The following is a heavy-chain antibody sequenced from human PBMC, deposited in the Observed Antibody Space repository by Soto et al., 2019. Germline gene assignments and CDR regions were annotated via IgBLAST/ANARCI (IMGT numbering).Heavy chain of an antibody. D-gene: IGHD6-19*01. V-gene: IGHV4-39*01. CDR3: ARQPGGNPYSSAWYGNYYFDY. Sequence: QLQLQESGPGLVKPSETLSLTCTVSGGSISSSSYYWGWIRQPPGKGLEWIGGIYYNGTTDYNPSLKSRVTISVDTSKNQFSLKLSSVTAADTAVYYCARQPGGNPYSSAWYGNYYFDYWGQGTLVTVSS. CDR1: GGSISSSSYY. J-gene: IGHJ4*02. CDR2: IYYNGTT.